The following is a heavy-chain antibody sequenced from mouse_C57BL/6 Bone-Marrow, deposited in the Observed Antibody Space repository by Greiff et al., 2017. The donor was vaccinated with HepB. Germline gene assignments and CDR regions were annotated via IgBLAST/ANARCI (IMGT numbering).Heavy chain of an antibody. D-gene: IGHD1-1*01. V-gene: IGHV1-81*01. J-gene: IGHJ1*03. CDR2: IYPRSGNT. CDR1: GYTFTSYG. CDR3: ARTLTTVVATRYFDV. Sequence: VQLQQSGAELARPRASVKLSCKASGYTFTSYGISWVKQRTGQGLEWIGEIYPRSGNTYYNEKFKGKATLTADKSSSTAYMELRSLTSEDSAVYFCARTLTTVVATRYFDVWGTGTTVTVSS.